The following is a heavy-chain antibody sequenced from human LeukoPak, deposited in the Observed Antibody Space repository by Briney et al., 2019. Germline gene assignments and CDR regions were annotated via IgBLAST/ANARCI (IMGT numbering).Heavy chain of an antibody. CDR3: AKDLTSATWGRYDAFDI. D-gene: IGHD3-16*01. J-gene: IGHJ3*02. Sequence: GGSLRLSCAASGFTFNSYAMSWVRQAPGKGLEWVSAISGSGGSTYFANSVKGRFTISRDNSKNTLNLQMNSLRAEDTAIYYCAKDLTSATWGRYDAFDIWGQGTLVTVPS. CDR2: ISGSGGST. CDR1: GFTFNSYA. V-gene: IGHV3-23*01.